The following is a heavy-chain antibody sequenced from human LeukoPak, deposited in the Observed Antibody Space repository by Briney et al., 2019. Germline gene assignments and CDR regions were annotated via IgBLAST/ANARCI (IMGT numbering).Heavy chain of an antibody. D-gene: IGHD4-17*01. CDR3: ARVGAATVTTLPYYFDY. J-gene: IGHJ4*02. V-gene: IGHV4-59*12. Sequence: SETLSLTCTVSGGSISSYYWSWIRQPPGKGLEWIGYIYYSGSTNYNPSLKSRVTISVDTSKNQFSLKLSSVTAADTAVYYCARVGAATVTTLPYYFDYWGQGTLVTVSS. CDR2: IYYSGST. CDR1: GGSISSYY.